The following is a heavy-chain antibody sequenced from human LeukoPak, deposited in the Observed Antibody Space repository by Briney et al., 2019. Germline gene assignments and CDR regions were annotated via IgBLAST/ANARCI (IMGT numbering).Heavy chain of an antibody. J-gene: IGHJ4*02. D-gene: IGHD3-22*01. V-gene: IGHV3-48*03. Sequence: FSRSGSTIYYADSVKGRFTISRDNAKNSLYLQMNSLRAEDTAVYYCARRVIVVGLDYWGQGTLVTVSS. CDR2: FSRSGSTI. CDR3: ARRVIVVGLDY.